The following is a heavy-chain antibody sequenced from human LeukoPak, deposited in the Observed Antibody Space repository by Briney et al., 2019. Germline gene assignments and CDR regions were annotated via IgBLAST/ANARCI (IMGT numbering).Heavy chain of an antibody. D-gene: IGHD3-3*01. Sequence: GGSLRLSCAASGFTFSSYAMSWVRQAPGKGLEWVSVIYSGGSTYYADSVKGRFTISRDNSKNTLYLQMNSLRAEDAAVYYCARGGGYDFWSGYYRNYYYYGMDVWGQGTTVTVSS. CDR3: ARGGGYDFWSGYYRNYYYYGMDV. J-gene: IGHJ6*02. CDR2: IYSGGST. V-gene: IGHV3-53*01. CDR1: GFTFSSYA.